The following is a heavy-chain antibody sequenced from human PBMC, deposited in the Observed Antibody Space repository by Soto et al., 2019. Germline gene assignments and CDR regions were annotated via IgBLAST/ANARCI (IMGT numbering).Heavy chain of an antibody. J-gene: IGHJ4*02. CDR2: INHSGST. Sequence: ASETLSLTCAVYGGSFSGYYWSWIRQPPGKGLEWIGEINHSGSTNYNPSLKSRVTISVDTSKNQFSLKLSSVTAADTAVYYCARAGRGYSYGFFGYWGQGTLVTSPQ. CDR3: ARAGRGYSYGFFGY. V-gene: IGHV4-34*01. CDR1: GGSFSGYY. D-gene: IGHD5-18*01.